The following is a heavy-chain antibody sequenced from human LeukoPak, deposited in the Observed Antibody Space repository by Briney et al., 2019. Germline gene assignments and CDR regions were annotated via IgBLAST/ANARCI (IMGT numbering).Heavy chain of an antibody. CDR1: GFSFSNYE. J-gene: IGHJ4*02. V-gene: IGHV3-48*03. Sequence: GGSLRLSCAASGFSFSNYEMKWVRQAPGKGLEWVSYISSGSTTYYADSVKGRFTISRDNAKNSLSLQMNSLRVEDTAIYYCARGVPARRFDYWGQGTLVTVSS. CDR3: ARGVPARRFDY. CDR2: ISSGSTT.